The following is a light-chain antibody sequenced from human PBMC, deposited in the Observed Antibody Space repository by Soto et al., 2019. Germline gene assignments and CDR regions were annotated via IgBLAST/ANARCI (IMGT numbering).Light chain of an antibody. J-gene: IGKJ1*01. CDR1: QDIKNY. Sequence: DIQMTQSPSSLSASVGDRVTITCQASQDIKNYLNWYQQKPGKAPKLLIYAASSLQSGVPSRFSGSGSGTEFTLTISSLQPDDFATYYCQQYNSYSRTFGQGTKVDIK. V-gene: IGKV1-16*01. CDR2: AAS. CDR3: QQYNSYSRT.